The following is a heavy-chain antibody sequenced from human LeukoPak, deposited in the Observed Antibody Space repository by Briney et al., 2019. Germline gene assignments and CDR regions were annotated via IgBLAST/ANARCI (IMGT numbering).Heavy chain of an antibody. Sequence: SETLSLTCTVSGGSISSGSYYWSWFRQPAEKGLEWIGRIYTSGSTYYNPSLKSRVTISADTSKNQFSLNVSSVTAADTAVYYCARDRGTWNDDGFDYWGQGTLVTVSS. CDR2: IYTSGST. CDR1: GGSISSGSYY. D-gene: IGHD1-1*01. CDR3: ARDRGTWNDDGFDY. V-gene: IGHV4-61*02. J-gene: IGHJ4*02.